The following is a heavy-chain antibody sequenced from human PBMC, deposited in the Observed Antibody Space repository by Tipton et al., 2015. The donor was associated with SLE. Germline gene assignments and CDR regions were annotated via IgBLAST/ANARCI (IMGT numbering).Heavy chain of an antibody. Sequence: TLSLTCSVSGASISSGGYYWTWIRQHPGKGLEWIGYIYYSGSTYYNPSLKGRVTMSVDTSKNQFSLKLSFVTAADTAVYYCARDLTYGDYLLGAFDIWGQGTMVTVSS. CDR1: GASISSGGYY. J-gene: IGHJ3*02. CDR3: ARDLTYGDYLLGAFDI. CDR2: IYYSGST. V-gene: IGHV4-31*03. D-gene: IGHD4-17*01.